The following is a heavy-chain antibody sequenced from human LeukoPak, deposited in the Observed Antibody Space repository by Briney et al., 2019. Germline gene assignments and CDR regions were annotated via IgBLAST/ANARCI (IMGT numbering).Heavy chain of an antibody. CDR1: GGSFSGYH. CDR3: ARDRTGTEDAFDI. V-gene: IGHV4-34*01. D-gene: IGHD1-7*01. J-gene: IGHJ3*02. Sequence: SETLSLTCAVYGGSFSGYHWSWIRQPPGKGLEWIGEINHSGSTNYSPSLKSRVTISVDTSKNQFSLKLSSVTAADTAVYYCARDRTGTEDAFDIWGQGTMVTVSS. CDR2: INHSGST.